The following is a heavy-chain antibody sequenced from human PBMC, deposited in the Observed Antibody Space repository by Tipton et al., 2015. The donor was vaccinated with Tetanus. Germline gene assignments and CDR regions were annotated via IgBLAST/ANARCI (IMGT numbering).Heavy chain of an antibody. D-gene: IGHD4-17*01. CDR2: IDTSGIT. CDR1: ADSFTNFY. CDR3: ARGFGAYWYYFDY. V-gene: IGHV4-4*07. J-gene: IGHJ4*02. Sequence: TLSLTCTVSADSFTNFYWTWIRQPAGKGLEWIGRIDTSGITNYNPSLKSRVTVSVDTSKNQFSLKLSSVTAADTAVYYCARGFGAYWYYFDYWGQGTLVTVSS.